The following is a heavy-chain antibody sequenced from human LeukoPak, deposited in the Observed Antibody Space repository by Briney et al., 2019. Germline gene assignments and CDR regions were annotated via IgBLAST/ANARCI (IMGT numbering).Heavy chain of an antibody. J-gene: IGHJ4*02. D-gene: IGHD6-19*01. Sequence: GGSLRLSCAASGFTFSSYGMHWVRQAPGKGLEWVAVIWYDGSNKYYADSVKGRFTISRDNSKNTLYLQMNSLRAEDTAVYYCAKGSSGGGVDYWGQGTLVTVSS. V-gene: IGHV3-33*06. CDR1: GFTFSSYG. CDR3: AKGSSGGGVDY. CDR2: IWYDGSNK.